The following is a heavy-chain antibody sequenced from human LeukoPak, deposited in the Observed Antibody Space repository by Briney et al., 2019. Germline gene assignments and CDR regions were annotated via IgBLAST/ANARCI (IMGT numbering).Heavy chain of an antibody. CDR3: ARSSHYDYVWGSYRFDY. CDR2: IYYSGST. CDR1: GGSISSSSYY. Sequence: SETLSLTCTVSGGSISSSSYYWGWIRQPPGKGLEWIGSIYYSGSTYYNPSLKSRVTMSVDTSKNQFSLKLSSVTAADTAVYYCARSSHYDYVWGSYRFDYWGQGTLVTVSS. V-gene: IGHV4-39*01. D-gene: IGHD3-16*02. J-gene: IGHJ4*02.